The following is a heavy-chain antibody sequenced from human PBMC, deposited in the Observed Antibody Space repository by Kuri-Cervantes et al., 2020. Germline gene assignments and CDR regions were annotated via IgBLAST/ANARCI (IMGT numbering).Heavy chain of an antibody. CDR3: ARVGTGTSWSYFDY. D-gene: IGHD1-7*01. J-gene: IGHJ4*02. CDR2: ISSSSSTI. V-gene: IGHV3-48*01. CDR1: GFTFSSYS. Sequence: GESLKSSCSASGFTFSSYSMNWVRQAPGKGLEWVSYISSSSSTIYYADSVKGRFTISRDNSKNTLYLQMNSLRAEDTAVYYCARVGTGTSWSYFDYWGQGTLVTVSS.